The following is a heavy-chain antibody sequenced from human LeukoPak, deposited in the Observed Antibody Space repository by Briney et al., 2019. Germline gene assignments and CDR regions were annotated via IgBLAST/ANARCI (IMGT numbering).Heavy chain of an antibody. CDR3: ATSLKQLGRGQTYYYDSSGYYY. Sequence: GGSLRLSCAASGLNVSSNYMSWVRQAPGKGLEWVSVMYSGGNTYYADSVKGRFTVSRDTSKNTLSVLMNSLRADDTAIYYCATSLKQLGRGQTYYYDSSGYYYWGQGTLVAVSS. V-gene: IGHV3-53*01. D-gene: IGHD3-22*01. J-gene: IGHJ4*02. CDR1: GLNVSSNY. CDR2: MYSGGNT.